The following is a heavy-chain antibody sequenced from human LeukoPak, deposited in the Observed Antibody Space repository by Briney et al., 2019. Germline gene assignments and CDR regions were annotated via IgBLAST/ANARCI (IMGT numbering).Heavy chain of an antibody. CDR3: AQSRYSSSWDFDS. V-gene: IGHV3-74*01. CDR1: GFTFSNYW. Sequence: GGSLRLSCAASGFTFSNYWMHWVRQPPGKGLVWVSGMNTDGSNTSYADSVKGRFTISRDNAKNTLYLQMNSLRADDTVVYYCAQSRYSSSWDFDSWGQGTLVTVSS. J-gene: IGHJ4*02. D-gene: IGHD6-13*01. CDR2: MNTDGSNT.